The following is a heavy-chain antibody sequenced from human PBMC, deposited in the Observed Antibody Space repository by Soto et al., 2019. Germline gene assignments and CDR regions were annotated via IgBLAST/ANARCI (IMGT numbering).Heavy chain of an antibody. Sequence: ASVKVSCKASGYTFTSYAMHWVRQAPGQRLEWMGWINAGNGNTKYSQKFQGRVTITRDTSASTAYMELSSLRSEDTAVYDCARDFVKYYYGSAPFDPWGQGTLVTVSS. D-gene: IGHD3-10*01. CDR3: ARDFVKYYYGSAPFDP. CDR2: INAGNGNT. J-gene: IGHJ5*02. V-gene: IGHV1-3*01. CDR1: GYTFTSYA.